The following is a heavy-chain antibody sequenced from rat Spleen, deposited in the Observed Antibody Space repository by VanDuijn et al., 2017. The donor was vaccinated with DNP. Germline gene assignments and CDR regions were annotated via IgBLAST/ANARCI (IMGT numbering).Heavy chain of an antibody. V-gene: IGHV5-31*01. CDR3: ARSTITAISNWFLY. J-gene: IGHJ3*01. Sequence: EVQLVESGGDLVQPGRSLKLSCVASGFTFNYYWMTWIRHVPGKGLEWIASITNGGGHTSYRDSVKGRFTVFRDNAKNTLYLHMNSLRSEDTATYYCARSTITAISNWFLYWGQGTLVTVSS. CDR2: ITNGGGHT. D-gene: IGHD1-2*01. CDR1: GFTFNYYW.